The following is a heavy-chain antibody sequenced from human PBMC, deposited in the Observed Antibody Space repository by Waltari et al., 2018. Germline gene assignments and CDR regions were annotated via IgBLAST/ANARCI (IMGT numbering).Heavy chain of an antibody. D-gene: IGHD7-27*01. J-gene: IGHJ6*02. CDR1: GFPCRSYA. CDR3: AKALRLDLGSMDV. V-gene: IGHV3-23*01. CDR2: ISGSGGST. Sequence: EVQLLESGGGLVQPGGSLRLSCAGSGFPCRSYAMSWVSQAPGQGLEWFSAISGSGGSTYYADSVKGRFTISRDNSKNTLYLQMNSLRAEDTAVYYCAKALRLDLGSMDVWGQGTTVTVSS.